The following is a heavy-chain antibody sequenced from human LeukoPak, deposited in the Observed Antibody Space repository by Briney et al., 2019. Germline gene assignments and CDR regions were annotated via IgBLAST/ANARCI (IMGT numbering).Heavy chain of an antibody. CDR1: GGSFSGYY. Sequence: SETLSLTCAVYGGSFSGYYWSWIRKPPGKGLEWIGEINHSGSTNYNPSLKSRVTISVDTSRNQFSLKLSSVTAADTAVYYCARQSRGYSYGYFDYWGQGTLVTVSS. V-gene: IGHV4-34*01. D-gene: IGHD5-18*01. CDR3: ARQSRGYSYGYFDY. CDR2: INHSGST. J-gene: IGHJ4*02.